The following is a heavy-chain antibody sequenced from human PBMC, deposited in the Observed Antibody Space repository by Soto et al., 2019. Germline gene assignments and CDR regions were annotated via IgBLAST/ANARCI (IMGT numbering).Heavy chain of an antibody. J-gene: IGHJ2*01. V-gene: IGHV3-21*01. CDR2: ISSSSSYI. CDR3: ALELEPWYFDL. CDR1: GFTFSSYS. D-gene: IGHD1-1*01. Sequence: XGSLRLSCAASGFTFSSYSMNWVRQAPGKGLEWVSSISSSSSYIYYADSVKGRFTISRDNAKNSLYLQMNSLRAEDTAVYYCALELEPWYFDLWGRGTLVTVSS.